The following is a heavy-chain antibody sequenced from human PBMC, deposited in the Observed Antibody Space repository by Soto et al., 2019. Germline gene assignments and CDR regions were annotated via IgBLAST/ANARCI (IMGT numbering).Heavy chain of an antibody. CDR2: INHDGDTK. CDR1: GFAFSGFW. D-gene: IGHD5-12*01. J-gene: IGHJ4*02. Sequence: PGGSLRLSCAVSGFAFSGFWMTWVRQSPGKGLEWVANINHDGDTKYYVDSVKGRFTISRDNAKSSLYLQMNSLRTEDTAVYYCVRGGYDFGYIDYWGQGDLLTVSS. CDR3: VRGGYDFGYIDY. V-gene: IGHV3-7*01.